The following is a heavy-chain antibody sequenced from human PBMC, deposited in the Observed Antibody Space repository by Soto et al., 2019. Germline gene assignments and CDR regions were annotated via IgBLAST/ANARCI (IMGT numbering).Heavy chain of an antibody. CDR3: AKDTIAVAPGDAFDI. CDR2: ISWNSGSI. D-gene: IGHD6-19*01. CDR1: GFTFDDYA. Sequence: EVQLVESGGGLVQPGRSLRLSCAASGFTFDDYAMHWVRQAPGKGLEWVSGISWNSGSIGYADSVKGRITISRDNAKNSLYLQMNSLRAEDTALYYCAKDTIAVAPGDAFDIWGQGTMVTVAS. V-gene: IGHV3-9*01. J-gene: IGHJ3*02.